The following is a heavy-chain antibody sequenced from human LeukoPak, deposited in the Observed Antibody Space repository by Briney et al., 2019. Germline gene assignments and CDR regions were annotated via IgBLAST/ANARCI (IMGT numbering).Heavy chain of an antibody. CDR2: ISSSSSTI. J-gene: IGHJ5*02. D-gene: IGHD4-17*01. Sequence: GGSLRLSCAASGFTFSSYSMNWVRQAPGKGLKWVSYISSSSSTIYYADSVKGRFTISRDNAKNSLYLQMNSLRAEDTAVYYCAPSTVFGWFDPWGQGTLVTVSS. CDR3: APSTVFGWFDP. CDR1: GFTFSSYS. V-gene: IGHV3-48*01.